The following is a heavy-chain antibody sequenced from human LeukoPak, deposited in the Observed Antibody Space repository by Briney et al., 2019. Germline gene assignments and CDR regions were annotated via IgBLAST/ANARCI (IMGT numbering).Heavy chain of an antibody. D-gene: IGHD3-16*01. J-gene: IGHJ6*02. CDR1: GFTFSSYV. Sequence: GGSLRLSCAASGFTFSSYVMSWVRQAPGKGLEWVSAISGGGVTTYYADSVKGRFTISRDNSKNTLYLQMNSLRADDTAIYYCARNQQLGGHSYYYYGMDVWGQGTTVTVSS. CDR2: ISGGGVTT. CDR3: ARNQQLGGHSYYYYGMDV. V-gene: IGHV3-23*01.